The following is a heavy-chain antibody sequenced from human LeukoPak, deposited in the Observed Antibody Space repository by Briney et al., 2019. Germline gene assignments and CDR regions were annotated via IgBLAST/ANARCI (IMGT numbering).Heavy chain of an antibody. CDR2: IYYSGRT. V-gene: IGHV4-39*01. J-gene: IGHJ4*02. D-gene: IGHD2-2*01. CDR3: ARSQATAMVSDY. CDR1: GGSLNISSYY. Sequence: KPSETLSLTCTVSGGSLNISSYYWGWIRQPPGKGLEWIGSIYYSGRTYYNPSPKIRVTIFVDTSKNQFSLKLNSVTAADTAVYYCARSQATAMVSDYWGQGTLVTVSS.